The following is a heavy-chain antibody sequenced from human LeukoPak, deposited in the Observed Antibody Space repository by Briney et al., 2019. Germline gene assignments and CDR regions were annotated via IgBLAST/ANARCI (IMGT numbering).Heavy chain of an antibody. D-gene: IGHD3-3*01. CDR1: GYTFTGYY. CDR2: INPNSGGT. V-gene: IGHV1-2*02. Sequence: ASVKVSCKASGYTFTGYYMHWVRQAPGQGLEWMGWINPNSGGTNYAQKFQGRVTMTRDTSISTAYMELSSLRSEDTAVYYCARVSTIFGVVIHDAFDIWGQGTMVTVSS. CDR3: ARVSTIFGVVIHDAFDI. J-gene: IGHJ3*02.